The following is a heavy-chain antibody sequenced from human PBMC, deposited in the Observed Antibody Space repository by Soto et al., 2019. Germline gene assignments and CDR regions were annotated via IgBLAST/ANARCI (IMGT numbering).Heavy chain of an antibody. CDR3: AREGVGGFDY. J-gene: IGHJ4*02. V-gene: IGHV3-7*01. CDR1: GFTFSSYW. CDR2: IKQDGSRK. D-gene: IGHD3-16*01. Sequence: EVQLVESGGGLVQPGGSLRLSCAASGFTFSSYWMSWVRQSPGKGLEWVANIKQDGSRKDYLDSVKGRFTLSRDNTRKSLYLQMNSLRAEDTAVYYCAREGVGGFDYWGQGTLVTVSS.